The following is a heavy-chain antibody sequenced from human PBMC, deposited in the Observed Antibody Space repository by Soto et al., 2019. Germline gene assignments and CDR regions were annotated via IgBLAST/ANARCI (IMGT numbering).Heavy chain of an antibody. CDR1: GFTFSTYA. Sequence: EVQLLESGGGLVQPGGSLRLSCAASGFTFSTYAMSWVRQAPGKGLEWVSVISGSGYSTYYADSVRGRFTISRDNSKNTLYVQINSLRAEDTAVYYCAKAISGYNAPLDYWGQGTGVTVSS. CDR3: AKAISGYNAPLDY. V-gene: IGHV3-23*01. CDR2: ISGSGYST. J-gene: IGHJ4*02. D-gene: IGHD5-12*01.